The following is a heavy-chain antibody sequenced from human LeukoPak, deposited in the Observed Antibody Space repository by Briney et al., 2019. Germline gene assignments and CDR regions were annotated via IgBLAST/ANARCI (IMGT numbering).Heavy chain of an antibody. CDR2: ISSNGGST. CDR3: ARVTGPRDY. V-gene: IGHV3-64*01. Sequence: SGGSLRLSCAASRFTFSSYAMHWVRQAPGKGREYVSAISSNGGSTYYANSVKGRFTIARGNSKNTLYLQMGSLRAADMAVYYCARVTGPRDYWGQGTLVTVSS. J-gene: IGHJ4*02. CDR1: RFTFSSYA.